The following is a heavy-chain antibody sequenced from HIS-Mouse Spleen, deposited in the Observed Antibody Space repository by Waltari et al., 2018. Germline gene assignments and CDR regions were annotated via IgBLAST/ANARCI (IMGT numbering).Heavy chain of an antibody. D-gene: IGHD7-27*01. J-gene: IGHJ3*02. CDR2: INPNSGGT. Sequence: QVQLVQSGAEVKKPGASVKVSCTASGYTFTGYYMPWVPPAPGQGLEWMGWINPNSGGTNYAQKFQGRVTMTRDTSISTAYMELSRLRSDDTAVYYCARAEMTNWGTGAFDIWGQGTMVTVSS. CDR3: ARAEMTNWGTGAFDI. CDR1: GYTFTGYY. V-gene: IGHV1-2*02.